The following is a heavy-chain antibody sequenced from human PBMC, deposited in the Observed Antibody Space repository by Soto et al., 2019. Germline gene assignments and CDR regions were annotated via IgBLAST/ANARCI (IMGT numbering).Heavy chain of an antibody. D-gene: IGHD3-9*01. CDR3: ARGLYDILTRFRDYYYGMDV. Sequence: GGSLRLSCAASGFTFSSYAIHWVRQAPGKGLEYVSAISSNGGTTYYANSVKGRFTISRDNSKNTLYLQMGSLRAEDMAVYYCARGLYDILTRFRDYYYGMDVWGQGTTVTVSS. CDR2: ISSNGGTT. V-gene: IGHV3-64*01. J-gene: IGHJ6*02. CDR1: GFTFSSYA.